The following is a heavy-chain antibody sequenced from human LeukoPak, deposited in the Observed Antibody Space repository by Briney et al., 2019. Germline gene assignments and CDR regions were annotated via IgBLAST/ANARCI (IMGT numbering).Heavy chain of an antibody. Sequence: GASVKVSCKASGYTFTGYYMHWVRQAPGQGLEWMGWINPNSGGTNYAQKFQGRVTMTRDTSIRPAYMELSRLRSDDTAVYYCARVFIRDGYNAFDYWGQGTLVTVSS. J-gene: IGHJ4*02. CDR1: GYTFTGYY. CDR3: ARVFIRDGYNAFDY. CDR2: INPNSGGT. D-gene: IGHD5-24*01. V-gene: IGHV1-2*02.